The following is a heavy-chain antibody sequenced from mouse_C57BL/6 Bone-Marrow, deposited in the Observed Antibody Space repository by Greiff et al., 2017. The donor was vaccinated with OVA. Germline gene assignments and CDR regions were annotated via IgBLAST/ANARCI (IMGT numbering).Heavy chain of an antibody. V-gene: IGHV14-4*01. CDR3: TTPFYYDYRDY. Sequence: VQLQQSGAELVRPGASVKLSCTASGFNIKDDYMHWVKQRPEQGLEWIGWIDPENGDTEYASKFQGKATITADTSSNTAYLQLSSLTSEDTAVYYCTTPFYYDYRDYWGQGTTLTVSS. CDR2: IDPENGDT. CDR1: GFNIKDDY. J-gene: IGHJ2*01. D-gene: IGHD2-4*01.